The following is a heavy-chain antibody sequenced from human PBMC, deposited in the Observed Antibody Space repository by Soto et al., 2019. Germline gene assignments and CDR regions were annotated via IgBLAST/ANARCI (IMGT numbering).Heavy chain of an antibody. CDR3: ARGYYYGSGSFDY. Sequence: LSLTCAVYGGSFSGYYWSWIRQPPGKGLEWIGEINHSGSTNYNPSLKSRVTISVDTSKNQFSLKLSSVTAADTAVYYCARGYYYGSGSFDYWGQGTLVTVSS. CDR2: INHSGST. CDR1: GGSFSGYY. V-gene: IGHV4-34*01. J-gene: IGHJ4*02. D-gene: IGHD3-10*01.